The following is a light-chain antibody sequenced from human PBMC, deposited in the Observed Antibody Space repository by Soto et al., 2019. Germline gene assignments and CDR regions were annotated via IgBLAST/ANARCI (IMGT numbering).Light chain of an antibody. CDR1: QSVGRW. Sequence: DIPMTQSPSTLSASVGGRVTITCRASQSVGRWLAWYQQKPGKAPKLLIYHASTLESGVPSRFSGSGSGTEFTLTISSLQPDDFATYYCQQYNSYPITFGQGTRLEIK. J-gene: IGKJ5*01. CDR2: HAS. CDR3: QQYNSYPIT. V-gene: IGKV1-5*01.